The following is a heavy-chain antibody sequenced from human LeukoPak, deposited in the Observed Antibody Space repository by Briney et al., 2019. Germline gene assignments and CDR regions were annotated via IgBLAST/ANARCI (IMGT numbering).Heavy chain of an antibody. CDR3: AKGYSYGYHYYTYMDV. V-gene: IGHV3-23*01. J-gene: IGHJ6*03. CDR1: GFTFSTYA. D-gene: IGHD5-18*01. Sequence: GGSLRLSCAASGFTFSTYAMTWVRQAPGKGLEWVSLISGTGGSTYYADSVKGRFTISRDNSKTTLYLHMNSLRAEDTAVYYCAKGYSYGYHYYTYMDVWGKETTVTVSS. CDR2: ISGTGGST.